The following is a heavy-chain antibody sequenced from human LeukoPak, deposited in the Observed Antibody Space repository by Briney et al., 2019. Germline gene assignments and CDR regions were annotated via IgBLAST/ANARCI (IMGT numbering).Heavy chain of an antibody. D-gene: IGHD3-22*01. J-gene: IGHJ5*02. CDR2: ISGSGGST. V-gene: IGHV3-23*01. Sequence: PGGSLRLSCAASEFTFSSYAMSWVRQAPGKGLEWVSAISGSGGSTYYADSVKGRFTISRDNSKNTLYLQMNSLRAEDTAVYYCAKDASQDYYDSSGYGPWNWFDPWGQGTLVTVSS. CDR3: AKDASQDYYDSSGYGPWNWFDP. CDR1: EFTFSSYA.